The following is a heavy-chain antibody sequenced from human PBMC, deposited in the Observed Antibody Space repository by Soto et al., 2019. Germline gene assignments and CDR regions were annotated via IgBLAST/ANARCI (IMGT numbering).Heavy chain of an antibody. J-gene: IGHJ1*01. CDR2: IIPVFGRP. CDR3: AREGSGYNL. V-gene: IGHV1-69*13. D-gene: IGHD5-12*01. Sequence: AVPVSCKASGGSFSSFGIRWVRQAPGQGLEWMGGIIPVFGRPNYAQRFRGRLTITADESTNTVYLELIDLTSEDTAGYYCAREGSGYNLWGQGTQVTVSS. CDR1: GGSFSSFG.